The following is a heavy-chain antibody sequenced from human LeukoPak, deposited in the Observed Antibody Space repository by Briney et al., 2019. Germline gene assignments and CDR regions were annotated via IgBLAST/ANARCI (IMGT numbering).Heavy chain of an antibody. CDR3: ARDIASTRMDV. Sequence: GGSLRLSCVASGFTFRSRGMHWVRQAPGKGLEWVAVIWYDGSNEYFADSVKGRFTISRDNSKNILYLQMNSLRAEDTAVYYCARDIASTRMDVWGQGTTVSVSS. V-gene: IGHV3-33*01. J-gene: IGHJ6*02. CDR2: IWYDGSNE. CDR1: GFTFRSRG. D-gene: IGHD2-15*01.